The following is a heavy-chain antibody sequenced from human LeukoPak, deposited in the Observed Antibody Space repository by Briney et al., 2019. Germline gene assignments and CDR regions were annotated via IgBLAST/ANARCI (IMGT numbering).Heavy chain of an antibody. D-gene: IGHD6-13*01. CDR2: INHSGST. CDR1: GGSFSGYY. Sequence: NPSETLSLTCAVYGGSFSGYYWSWIRQPPGKGLEWIGEINHSGSTNYNPSLKSRVTISVDTSKNQFSLKLSSVTAADTAVYYCARGRPAQNVIAAAGTGSYYFDYWGQGTLVTVSS. CDR3: ARGRPAQNVIAAAGTGSYYFDY. V-gene: IGHV4-34*01. J-gene: IGHJ4*02.